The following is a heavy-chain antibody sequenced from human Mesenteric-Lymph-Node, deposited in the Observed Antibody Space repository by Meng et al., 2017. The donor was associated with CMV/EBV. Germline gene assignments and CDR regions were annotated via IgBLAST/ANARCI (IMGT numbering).Heavy chain of an antibody. D-gene: IGHD6-6*01. V-gene: IGHV4-31*03. J-gene: IGHJ4*02. Sequence: LRLSCTVSGGSISSGGYYWSWIRQHPGKGLEWIGYIYYSGSTNYNPSLKSRVTISVDTSKNQFSLKLSSVTAADTAVYYCARGRAARLKKEALIDYWGQGTLVTVSS. CDR3: ARGRAARLKKEALIDY. CDR2: IYYSGST. CDR1: GGSISSGGYY.